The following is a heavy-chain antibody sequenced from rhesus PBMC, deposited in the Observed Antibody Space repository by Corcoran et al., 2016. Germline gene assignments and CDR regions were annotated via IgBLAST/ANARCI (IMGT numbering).Heavy chain of an antibody. CDR2: ITYSGST. Sequence: QVQLQESGPGVVKPSETLSLTCAVSGYSISSGYDWCCIRQPPGKGLEWIGYITYSGSTSYNPALKCRVTISRDTPNAQFSLKLSSATAADTAVYYCARDQRGAPFDYWGQGVLDTVSS. CDR3: ARDQRGAPFDY. CDR1: GYSISSGYD. V-gene: IGHV4-122*02. D-gene: IGHD3-34*01. J-gene: IGHJ4*01.